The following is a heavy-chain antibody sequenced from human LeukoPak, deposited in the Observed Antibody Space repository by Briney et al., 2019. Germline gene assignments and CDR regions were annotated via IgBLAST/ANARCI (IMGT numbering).Heavy chain of an antibody. CDR3: ARGYGSGSYYNGGFDY. Sequence: GGSLRLSCAASGFTFSSYSMNWVRQAPGKGLEWVSYISSSGSTIYYADSVKGRFTISRDNAKNSLYLQMNSLRAEDTAVYYCARGYGSGSYYNGGFDYWGQGTLVTVSS. J-gene: IGHJ4*02. CDR1: GFTFSSYS. D-gene: IGHD3-10*01. V-gene: IGHV3-48*04. CDR2: ISSSGSTI.